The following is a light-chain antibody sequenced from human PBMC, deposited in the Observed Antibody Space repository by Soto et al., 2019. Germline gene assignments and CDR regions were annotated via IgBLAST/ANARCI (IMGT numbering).Light chain of an antibody. Sequence: DIPMTQSPSTLSASAGDRVTLTCRASQSITIWLAWYQQKPGKAPKLLIYDASTLESGVPSRFSGSGSGTEFTLTISSLQPDDFATYYCQQFHSFPITFGQGTRLEIK. CDR3: QQFHSFPIT. CDR2: DAS. V-gene: IGKV1-5*01. CDR1: QSITIW. J-gene: IGKJ5*01.